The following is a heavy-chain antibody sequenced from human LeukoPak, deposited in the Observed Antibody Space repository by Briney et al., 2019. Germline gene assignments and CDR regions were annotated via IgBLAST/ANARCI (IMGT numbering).Heavy chain of an antibody. J-gene: IGHJ4*02. V-gene: IGHV4-61*01. Sequence: PSETLSLTCTVSGGSVSSGSYYWTWIRQPPGKGLEWIGYIYYSGTTNYNPSLKSRVTISVDTSKNQFSLKLSSVTAADTAVYYCAREGMYYGSGSYRTADYWGQGTLVTVSS. D-gene: IGHD3-10*01. CDR3: AREGMYYGSGSYRTADY. CDR1: GGSVSSGSYY. CDR2: IYYSGTT.